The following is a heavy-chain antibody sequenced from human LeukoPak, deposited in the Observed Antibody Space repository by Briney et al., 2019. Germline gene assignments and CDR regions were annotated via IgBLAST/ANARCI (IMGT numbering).Heavy chain of an antibody. CDR3: ARGEAAAGTGWFDP. CDR2: ISWNSGSI. J-gene: IGHJ5*02. D-gene: IGHD6-13*01. CDR1: GFTFDDYA. Sequence: GGSLRLSCAASGFTFDDYAMHWVRQAPGKGLEWVSGISWNSGSIGYADSVKGRFTISRDNAKNSLYLQMNSLRAEDTALYYCARGEAAAGTGWFDPWGQGTLVTVSS. V-gene: IGHV3-9*01.